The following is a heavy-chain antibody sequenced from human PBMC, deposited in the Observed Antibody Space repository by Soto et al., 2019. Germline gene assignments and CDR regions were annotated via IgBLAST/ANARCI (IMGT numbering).Heavy chain of an antibody. Sequence: GGSLRLSCAASGFTFSSYAMHWVRQAPGKGLEWVAVISYDGSNKYYTDTVKDRFTISRDNSKNTLNLQMKSMKAEDTAVYYCAREYTIFGPFDYWGQGT. CDR3: AREYTIFGPFDY. CDR1: GFTFSSYA. J-gene: IGHJ4*02. V-gene: IGHV3-30-3*01. D-gene: IGHD3-3*01. CDR2: ISYDGSNK.